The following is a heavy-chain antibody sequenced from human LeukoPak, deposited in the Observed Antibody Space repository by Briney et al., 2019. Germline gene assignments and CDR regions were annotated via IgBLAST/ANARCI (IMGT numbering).Heavy chain of an antibody. CDR1: GYTFTGYY. CDR2: INPSSGGT. Sequence: ASVKVSCKASGYTFTGYYMHWVRQAPGQGLEWMGCINPSSGGTNYAQKFQGRVTMTRDTSISTAYMELSRLRSDDTAVYYCARLTYYDFWSGYNYAFDIWGQGTMVTVSS. J-gene: IGHJ3*02. D-gene: IGHD3-3*01. V-gene: IGHV1-2*02. CDR3: ARLTYYDFWSGYNYAFDI.